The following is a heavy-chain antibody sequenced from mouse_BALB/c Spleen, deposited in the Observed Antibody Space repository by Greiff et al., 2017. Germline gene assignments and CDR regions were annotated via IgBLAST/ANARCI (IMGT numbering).Heavy chain of an antibody. CDR1: GFTFSSFG. D-gene: IGHD1-1*01. J-gene: IGHJ4*01. Sequence: EVKLVASGGGLVQPGGSRKLSCAASGFTFSSFGMHWVRQAPEKGLEWVAYISSGSSTIYYADTVKGRFTISRDNPKNTLFLQMTSLRSEDTAMYYCARYYYGSPNYYAMDYWGQGTSVTVSS. CDR2: ISSGSSTI. V-gene: IGHV5-17*02. CDR3: ARYYYGSPNYYAMDY.